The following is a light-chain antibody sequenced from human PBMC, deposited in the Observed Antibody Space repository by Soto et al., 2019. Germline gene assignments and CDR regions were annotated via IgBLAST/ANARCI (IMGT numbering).Light chain of an antibody. CDR1: QDISNH. CDR2: DAS. V-gene: IGKV1-33*01. CDR3: QQSDSLHRT. Sequence: DIQMTQSPSSLSASVGERVTITCQASQDISNHLIWDQQKPAKAPKFLIYDASNLETGVPSRFSGSGSGTDFTCSISSLQPEDVATYFCQQSDSLHRTFGPGTKVGIK. J-gene: IGKJ3*01.